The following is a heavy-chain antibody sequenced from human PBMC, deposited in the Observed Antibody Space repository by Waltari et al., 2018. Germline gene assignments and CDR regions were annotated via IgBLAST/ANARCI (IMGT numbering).Heavy chain of an antibody. CDR2: INPSGGST. V-gene: IGHV1-46*01. CDR3: ARDRITVTTPFDY. CDR1: GYTFTSYY. D-gene: IGHD4-17*01. J-gene: IGHJ4*02. Sequence: QVQLVQSGAEVKKPGASVKVSCKASGYTFTSYYMHWVRQAPGQGLERMGIINPSGGSTSYAQKFQGRVTMTRDTSTSTVYMELSSLRSADTAVYYCARDRITVTTPFDYWGQGTLVTVSS.